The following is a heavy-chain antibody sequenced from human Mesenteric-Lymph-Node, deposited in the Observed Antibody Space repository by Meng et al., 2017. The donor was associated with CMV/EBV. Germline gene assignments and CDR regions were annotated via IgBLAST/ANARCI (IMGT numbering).Heavy chain of an antibody. J-gene: IGHJ4*02. CDR1: GYIFTNYY. CDR2: INPISGGT. V-gene: IGHV1-2*02. D-gene: IGHD2-15*01. CDR3: VRERDVVLRGGY. Sequence: ASVKVSCKASGYIFTNYYMHWVRQAPGQGLEWMGWINPISGGTHYAQKFRGRVTLTRDMSTSTAHMDLTMLRSDDTAVYYCVRERDVVLRGGYWGQGTLVTVSS.